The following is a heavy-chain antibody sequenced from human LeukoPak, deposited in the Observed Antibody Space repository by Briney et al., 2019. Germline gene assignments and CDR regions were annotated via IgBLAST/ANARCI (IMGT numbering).Heavy chain of an antibody. D-gene: IGHD1-26*01. J-gene: IGHJ3*02. CDR3: ARQDSGTYLNPLDI. Sequence: SETLSLTCIVSGGSISSYYWSWIRQPPGKGLEWIGYIYYTGSTNYNPSLNSRVTISVDTSKNQLSLKLRSVTAADTAVYYCARQDSGTYLNPLDIWGQGTVVTVSS. V-gene: IGHV4-59*08. CDR2: IYYTGST. CDR1: GGSISSYY.